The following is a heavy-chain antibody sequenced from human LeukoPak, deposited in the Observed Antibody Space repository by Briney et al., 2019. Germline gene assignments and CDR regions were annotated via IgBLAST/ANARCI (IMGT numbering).Heavy chain of an antibody. V-gene: IGHV4-34*01. J-gene: IGHJ6*02. CDR2: INHSGST. CDR3: ARGCTNGVCYTESRYYYYYYGVDV. CDR1: GGSFSGYY. Sequence: SETLSLTCAVYGGSFSGYYWSWIRQPPGKGLEWIGEINHSGSTNYNPSLKSRVTISVDTSKNQFSLKLSSVTAADTAVYYCARGCTNGVCYTESRYYYYYYGVDVWGQGTTVTVSS. D-gene: IGHD2-8*01.